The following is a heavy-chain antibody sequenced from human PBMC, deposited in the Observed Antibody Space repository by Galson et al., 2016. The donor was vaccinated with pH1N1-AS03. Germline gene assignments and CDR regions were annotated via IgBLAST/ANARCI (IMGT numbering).Heavy chain of an antibody. CDR1: GFTFSSYA. D-gene: IGHD4/OR15-4a*01. CDR2: ISGNGFST. CDR3: ARGPVSYANYWFPPPDY. V-gene: IGHV3-64*01. Sequence: SLRLSCAVGGFTFSSYAMFWLRQAPGKGLEYASAISGNGFSTSYANSVKDRFTVSRDNSKNTLYLQMGSLRVEDMAVYYCARGPVSYANYWFPPPDYWGQGTLVTVSS. J-gene: IGHJ4*02.